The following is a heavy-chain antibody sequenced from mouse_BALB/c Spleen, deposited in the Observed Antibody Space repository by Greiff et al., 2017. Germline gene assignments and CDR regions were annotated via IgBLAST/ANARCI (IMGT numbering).Heavy chain of an antibody. Sequence: EVQLVESGGGLVQPGGSLKLSCAASGFTFSSFGMSWVRQTPDKRLEWVATISSGGSYTYYPDSVKGRFTISRDNAKNTLYLQMSSLKSEDTAMYYCARRDSSYYFDYWGQGTTLTVSS. D-gene: IGHD1-1*01. CDR2: ISSGGSYT. J-gene: IGHJ2*01. CDR3: ARRDSSYYFDY. V-gene: IGHV5-6*01. CDR1: GFTFSSFG.